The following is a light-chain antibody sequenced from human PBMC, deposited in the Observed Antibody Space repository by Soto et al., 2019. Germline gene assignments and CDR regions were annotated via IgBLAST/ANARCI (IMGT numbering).Light chain of an antibody. V-gene: IGLV2-14*01. CDR1: SSDVGGYNY. CDR2: DVS. J-gene: IGLJ2*01. CDR3: SSFTISDTRV. Sequence: QSVLTQPASVSGSPGQSITISCTGTSSDVGGYNYVSWFQQHPGKAPKLMIYDVSNRPSGVSNRFSGSKSGNTASLAISGLQAEDEADYYCSSFTISDTRVFGGGTKVTVL.